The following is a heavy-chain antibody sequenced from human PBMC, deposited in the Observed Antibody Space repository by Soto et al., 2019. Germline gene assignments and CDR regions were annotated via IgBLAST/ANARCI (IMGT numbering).Heavy chain of an antibody. J-gene: IGHJ4*02. CDR2: IDSGGST. D-gene: IGHD2-2*01. CDR1: GFTVSSNY. CDR3: ARDSRNRNFFDY. V-gene: IGHV3-53*01. Sequence: LRLSCAAPGFTVSSNYMPWVRQAPGKGLEWVSVIDSGGSTYYADSVKGRFTISRDNSKNTLYLQMNSLRAEDTALYYCARDSRNRNFFDYWGQGTLVTVSS.